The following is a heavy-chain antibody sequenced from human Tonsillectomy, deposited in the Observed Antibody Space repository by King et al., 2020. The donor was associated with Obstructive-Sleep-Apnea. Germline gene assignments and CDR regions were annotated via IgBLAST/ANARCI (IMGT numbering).Heavy chain of an antibody. CDR2: IYYSGNT. Sequence: QLQESGPGLVKPSETLSLTCTVSGVSITSYYWSWIRQPPGKGLEWIGDIYYSGNTNSNPSLKNRVTISVDTSKNQFSLKVNSVTAADTAVYCCARDRVPITGTSGANWFDPRGQGTLVTVSS. D-gene: IGHD1-20*01. J-gene: IGHJ5*02. CDR3: ARDRVPITGTSGANWFDP. CDR1: GVSITSYY. V-gene: IGHV4-59*01.